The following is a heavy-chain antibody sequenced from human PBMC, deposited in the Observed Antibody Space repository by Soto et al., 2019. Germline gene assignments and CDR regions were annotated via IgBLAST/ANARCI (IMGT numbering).Heavy chain of an antibody. Sequence: QVQLQESGPGLVKPSGTLSLTCAVSGGSISSSNLWSWVRQSPGKGLEWIGEIYHGGTTNYNPSLKSRVTISLDKSKDKFSLKLTSVTASDTAVYYCARSAGGNSFFEYWGQGTLVTVSS. V-gene: IGHV4-4*02. CDR2: IYHGGTT. J-gene: IGHJ4*02. CDR3: ARSAGGNSFFEY. D-gene: IGHD2-21*02. CDR1: GGSISSSNL.